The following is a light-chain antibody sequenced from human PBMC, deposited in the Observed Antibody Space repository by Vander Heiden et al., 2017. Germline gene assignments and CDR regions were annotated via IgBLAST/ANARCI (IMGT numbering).Light chain of an antibody. CDR3: QQYNSYPCT. V-gene: IGKV1-5*01. CDR2: DAS. J-gene: IGKJ3*01. CDR1: QSYSSW. Sequence: IQMALSPSTVSASVGDSVTITCRACQSYSSWLAWYQQKPGKAPRLLIYDASSLESGVPSRFSGSGSGTEFTLTISSLQPDDFATYYCQQYNSYPCTFGSGTKVDIK.